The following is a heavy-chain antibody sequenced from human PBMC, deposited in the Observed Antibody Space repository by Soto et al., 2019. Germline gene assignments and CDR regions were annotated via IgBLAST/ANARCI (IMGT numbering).Heavy chain of an antibody. CDR3: ARPPLPGYSIHFNS. D-gene: IGHD2-15*01. Sequence: GESLKISCKAYGYIFIDYWIGWVRQMPGKGLEWMGSVYPRDSDTRYSPSFQGQVTISADRSTGTDFLQWRSLKASDTALYYCARPPLPGYSIHFNSWGQGALVTVSS. CDR1: GYIFIDYW. V-gene: IGHV5-51*01. CDR2: VYPRDSDT. J-gene: IGHJ4*02.